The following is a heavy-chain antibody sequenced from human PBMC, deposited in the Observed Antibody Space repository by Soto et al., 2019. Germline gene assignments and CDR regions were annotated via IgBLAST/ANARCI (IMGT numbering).Heavy chain of an antibody. D-gene: IGHD5-12*01. CDR1: GFTFSSYA. CDR3: AKDSSGYESGYYYMDV. J-gene: IGHJ6*03. V-gene: IGHV3-23*01. Sequence: GGSLRLSCAASGFTFSSYAMSWVRQAPGEGLEWVSAISGSGASTYYADSVKGRFTISRDNSKNTLYLQMSSLRAEDRAVYYCAKDSSGYESGYYYMDVLGKGTTVTVSS. CDR2: ISGSGAST.